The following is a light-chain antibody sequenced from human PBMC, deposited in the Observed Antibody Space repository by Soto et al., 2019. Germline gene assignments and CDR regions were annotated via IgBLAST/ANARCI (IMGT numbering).Light chain of an antibody. CDR2: NNN. Sequence: QSVLTQPPSASGTPGQRVTISCSGSSSNIGSNNVNWYQQLPGTAPKLLIYNNNQRPSGVPDRFSGSKSGTSASLAISGLQPEDEADYHCAAWDDNLNGLWVFGGGTKVTVL. CDR3: AAWDDNLNGLWV. V-gene: IGLV1-44*01. J-gene: IGLJ3*02. CDR1: SSNIGSNN.